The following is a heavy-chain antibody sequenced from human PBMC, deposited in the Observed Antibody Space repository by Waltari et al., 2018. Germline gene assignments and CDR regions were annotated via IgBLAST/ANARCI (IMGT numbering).Heavy chain of an antibody. CDR1: GLTFSNYA. J-gene: IGHJ6*02. Sequence: EVQLLESGGGLVQPGGSLRLSCTASGLTFSNYAITWVRQAPGKGLEWVSSMSLSGSSIYYTDSVKGRFTISRDNSKNTLYLQMNSLRAEDTAIYYCAKEWESDYYYYGVDVWGQGTTVTVSS. V-gene: IGHV3-23*01. CDR3: AKEWESDYYYYGVDV. D-gene: IGHD1-26*01. CDR2: MSLSGSSI.